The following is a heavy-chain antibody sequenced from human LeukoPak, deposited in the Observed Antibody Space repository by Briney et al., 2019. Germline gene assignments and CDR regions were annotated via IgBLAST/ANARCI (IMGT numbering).Heavy chain of an antibody. CDR3: ARDDQQLVLRY. Sequence: SETLSLTCTVSGGSISSGSYYWSWIRQPAGKGLEWIGRIYTSGSTNYNPSLKSRVTISVDTSKNQFSLKLSSVTAADTAVYYCARDDQQLVLRYWGQGTLVTVSS. CDR2: IYTSGST. D-gene: IGHD6-13*01. J-gene: IGHJ4*02. V-gene: IGHV4-61*02. CDR1: GGSISSGSYY.